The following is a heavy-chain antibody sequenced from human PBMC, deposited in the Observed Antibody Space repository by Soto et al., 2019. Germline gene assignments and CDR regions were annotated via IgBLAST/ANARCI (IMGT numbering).Heavy chain of an antibody. V-gene: IGHV2-5*02. CDR1: GFSLSTSGVG. Sequence: QITLKESGPTLVKPTQTLTLTCTFSGFSLSTSGVGVGWIRQPSGKALEWLALIYWDDDKRYSPSLKSRLTITKDTSKNQVVLTMTNMDPVDTATYCCAHIRMGSYFDYWGQGTLVTLSS. CDR2: IYWDDDK. D-gene: IGHD3-10*01. J-gene: IGHJ4*02. CDR3: AHIRMGSYFDY.